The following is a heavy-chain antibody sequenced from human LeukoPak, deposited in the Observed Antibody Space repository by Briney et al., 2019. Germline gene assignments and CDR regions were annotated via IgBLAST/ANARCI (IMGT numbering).Heavy chain of an antibody. J-gene: IGHJ3*02. CDR1: GFTFSRYW. Sequence: PGGSLRLSCADSGFTFSRYWMNWVRQAPGKGLEWVANIKQDGSEKYYVDSVKGRFTISRDNAKKSLYLQMNSLRDEDTAVYYCARDPGSDAFDIWGQGTMVTVSS. CDR3: ARDPGSDAFDI. V-gene: IGHV3-7*01. CDR2: IKQDGSEK.